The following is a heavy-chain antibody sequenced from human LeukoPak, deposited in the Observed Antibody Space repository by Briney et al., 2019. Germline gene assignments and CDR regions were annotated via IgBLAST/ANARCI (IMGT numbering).Heavy chain of an antibody. V-gene: IGHV3-9*01. CDR2: ISWNSGDI. D-gene: IGHD2-21*02. Sequence: GRSLRLSCAASGFSFGGYALHWVRQAPGKGLEWVASISWNSGDIVHADSVKGRFTISRDNAKNSLYLQMDSLRTEDTALYYCVKSGGYATAIRYFDLWGRGTLVTVST. CDR3: VKSGGYATAIRYFDL. J-gene: IGHJ2*01. CDR1: GFSFGGYA.